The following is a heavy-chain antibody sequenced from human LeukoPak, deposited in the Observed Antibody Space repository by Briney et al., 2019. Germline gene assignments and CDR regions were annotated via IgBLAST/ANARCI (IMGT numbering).Heavy chain of an antibody. CDR1: GGSISSGSYY. CDR2: IYTSGST. Sequence: SETLSLTCTVSGGSISSGSYYWSWIRQPAGKGLEWIGRIYTSGSTNYNPSLKSRVTMSVDTSKNQFSLKLSSVTAADTAVYYCARDSRNRKDAFDIWGQGTMVTVSS. D-gene: IGHD1-14*01. J-gene: IGHJ3*02. V-gene: IGHV4-61*02. CDR3: ARDSRNRKDAFDI.